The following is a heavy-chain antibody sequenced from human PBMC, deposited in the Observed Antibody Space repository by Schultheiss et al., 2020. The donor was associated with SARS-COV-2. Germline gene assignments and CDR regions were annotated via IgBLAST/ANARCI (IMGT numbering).Heavy chain of an antibody. V-gene: IGHV4-39*07. CDR1: GGSISSSSYF. Sequence: SETLSLTCTVSGGSISSSSYFWGWIRQPPGKGLEWIGTMTYSGNTYYNPSLKSRLTISVDRSKNQFSLKLNSVTAADTAVYYCARGDTDHFDSWGQGALVTVSS. CDR3: ARGDTDHFDS. J-gene: IGHJ4*02. D-gene: IGHD5-18*01. CDR2: MTYSGNT.